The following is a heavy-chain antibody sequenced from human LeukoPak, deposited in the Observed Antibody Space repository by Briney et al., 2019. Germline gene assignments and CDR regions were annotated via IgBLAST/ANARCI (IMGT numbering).Heavy chain of an antibody. J-gene: IGHJ4*02. CDR2: IYYSGST. Sequence: SETLSLTCAVYSEPFIGYFWSWIRQPPGKGLEWIGYIYYSGSTNYNPSLKSRVTISVDTSKNQFSLKLSSVTAADTAVYYCARVQGGPLDYWGQGTLVTVSS. D-gene: IGHD2-15*01. CDR1: SEPFIGYF. V-gene: IGHV4-59*01. CDR3: ARVQGGPLDY.